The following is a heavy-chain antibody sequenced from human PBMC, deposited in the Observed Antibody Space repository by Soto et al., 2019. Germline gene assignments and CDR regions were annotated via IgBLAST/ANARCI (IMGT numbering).Heavy chain of an antibody. J-gene: IGHJ4*02. V-gene: IGHV1-3*01. CDR2: INAGNGNT. D-gene: IGHD2-8*01. CDR1: GYTFTSYA. Sequence: ASVKVSCKASGYTFTSYAMHWVRQAPGQRLEWMGWINAGNGNTKYSQKFQGRVTITRDTSASTAYMELSSLRSEDTAVYYCARDRCTNGVCYAPSDYWGQGTLVTVSS. CDR3: ARDRCTNGVCYAPSDY.